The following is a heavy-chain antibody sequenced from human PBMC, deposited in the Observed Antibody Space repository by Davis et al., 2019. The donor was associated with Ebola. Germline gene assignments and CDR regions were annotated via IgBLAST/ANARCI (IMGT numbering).Heavy chain of an antibody. D-gene: IGHD6-13*01. CDR3: AREAPPYSSSWYYFDY. J-gene: IGHJ4*02. V-gene: IGHV3-30*03. CDR1: GFTFSSYG. Sequence: PGGSLRLSCAASGFTFSSYGMHWVRQAPGKGLEWVAVISYDGSNKYYADSVKGRFTISRDNSKNTLYLQMNSLRAEDTAVYYCAREAPPYSSSWYYFDYWGQGTLVTVSS. CDR2: ISYDGSNK.